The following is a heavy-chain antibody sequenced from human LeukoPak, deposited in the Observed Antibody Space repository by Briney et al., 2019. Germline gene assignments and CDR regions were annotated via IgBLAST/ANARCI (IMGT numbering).Heavy chain of an antibody. D-gene: IGHD3-22*01. CDR2: INCDGRST. CDR3: ARANYDSGLIPVYYFDY. Sequence: GGSLRLSCAASGFTFSSYWMHWVRQAPGKGLVWVSRINCDGRSTTYADSVKGRFTISRDNAKNTLYLQMNSLRAEDTAVYYCARANYDSGLIPVYYFDYWGQGTLVTVSS. V-gene: IGHV3-74*01. CDR1: GFTFSSYW. J-gene: IGHJ4*02.